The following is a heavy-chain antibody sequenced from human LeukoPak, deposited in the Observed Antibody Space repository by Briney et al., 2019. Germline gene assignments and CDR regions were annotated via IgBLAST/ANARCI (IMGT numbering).Heavy chain of an antibody. J-gene: IGHJ5*02. Sequence: ASVKVSCKASGYTFTSYDINWVRQATGQGLEWMGWMNPNSGNTGYAQKFQGRVTMTRNTSISTAYMELSSLRSEDTAVYYCARGLDYCGSGSYYTWFDPWGQGTLVTVSS. D-gene: IGHD3-10*01. CDR2: MNPNSGNT. V-gene: IGHV1-8*01. CDR1: GYTFTSYD. CDR3: ARGLDYCGSGSYYTWFDP.